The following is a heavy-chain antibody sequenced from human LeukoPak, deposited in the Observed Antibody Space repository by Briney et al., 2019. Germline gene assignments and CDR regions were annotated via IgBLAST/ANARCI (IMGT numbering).Heavy chain of an antibody. CDR2: IYYSGST. V-gene: IGHV4-59*06. Sequence: PSETLSLTCTVSGASISSYYWSWIRQHPGKGRKWIGYIYYSGSTYYNPSLKSRVTISVDTSKNQFSLKLSSVTAADTAVYYCARVTTMVRGVIISADAFDIWGQGTMVTVSS. CDR3: ARVTTMVRGVIISADAFDI. D-gene: IGHD3-10*01. J-gene: IGHJ3*02. CDR1: GASISSYY.